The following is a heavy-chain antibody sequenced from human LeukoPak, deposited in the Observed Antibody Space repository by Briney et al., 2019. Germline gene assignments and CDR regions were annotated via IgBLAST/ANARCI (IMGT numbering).Heavy chain of an antibody. Sequence: ASLTLSCTASGYTFTIYGISWVRQAPGQGLEWMAWISPYDGDTNYAQLFEGRVIMITETSTSTSFMLLRGPGSDDTAFYYCSRDYCTRGGDCSKEELFDPGGRGTVVSVS. D-gene: IGHD2-21*02. J-gene: IGHJ5*02. CDR2: ISPYDGDT. CDR1: GYTFTIYG. CDR3: SRDYCTRGGDCSKEELFDP. V-gene: IGHV1-18*01.